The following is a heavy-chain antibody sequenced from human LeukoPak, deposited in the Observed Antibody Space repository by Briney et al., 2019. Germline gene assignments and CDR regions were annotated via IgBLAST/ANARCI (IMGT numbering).Heavy chain of an antibody. Sequence: GGSLRLSCAASGFTFSRYSMSWVRQAPGKGLEWVSSISDDSIWIYYADSVKGRFTISRDNSKNTLYLQMNSLRAEDTAVYYCASRMGIAAAAFDIWGQGTMVTVSS. V-gene: IGHV3-21*04. D-gene: IGHD6-13*01. J-gene: IGHJ3*02. CDR1: GFTFSRYS. CDR2: ISDDSIWI. CDR3: ASRMGIAAAAFDI.